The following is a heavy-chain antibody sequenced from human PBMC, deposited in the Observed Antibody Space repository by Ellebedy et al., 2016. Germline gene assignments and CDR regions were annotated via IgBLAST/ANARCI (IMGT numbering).Heavy chain of an antibody. D-gene: IGHD4-17*01. CDR3: ARPDYGDYPHYFDY. J-gene: IGHJ4*02. Sequence: GESLKISXAASGFTFSSYSMNWVRQAPGKGLEWVSSISSSSSYIYYADSVKGRFTISRDNAKNSLYLQMNSLRAEDTAVYYCARPDYGDYPHYFDYWGQGTLVTVSS. CDR1: GFTFSSYS. V-gene: IGHV3-21*01. CDR2: ISSSSSYI.